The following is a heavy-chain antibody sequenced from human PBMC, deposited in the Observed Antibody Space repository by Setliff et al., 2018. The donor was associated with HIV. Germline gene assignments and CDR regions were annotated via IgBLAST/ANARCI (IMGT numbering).Heavy chain of an antibody. CDR1: GGSISSGSYY. CDR3: AREPATYNGYNWDYYGTDL. V-gene: IGHV4-31*03. D-gene: IGHD5-12*01. J-gene: IGHJ6*02. CDR2: IFYSGST. Sequence: SETLSLTCSVSGGSISSGSYYLSWIRQHPGKGLEWIGYIFYSGSTTYNPSLTSRLTISIDTSKNRFSLKLKSVNAADTAVYYCAREPATYNGYNWDYYGTDLWGQGTTVTVSS.